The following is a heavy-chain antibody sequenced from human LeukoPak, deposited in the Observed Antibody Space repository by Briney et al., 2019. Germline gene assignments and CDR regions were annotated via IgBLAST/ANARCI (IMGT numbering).Heavy chain of an antibody. D-gene: IGHD6-13*01. J-gene: IGHJ6*03. Sequence: PGGSLRLSCAASGFTFDDYTMHWVRHAPGKGLEWVSLISWDGGSTYYADSVKGRFTISRDNSKNSLYLQMNSLRTEDTALYYCAKDHGSSLSVHMDVWGKGTTVTVSS. CDR1: GFTFDDYT. CDR2: ISWDGGST. CDR3: AKDHGSSLSVHMDV. V-gene: IGHV3-43*01.